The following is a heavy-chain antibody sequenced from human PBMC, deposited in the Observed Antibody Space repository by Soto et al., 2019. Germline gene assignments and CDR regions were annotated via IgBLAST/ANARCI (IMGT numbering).Heavy chain of an antibody. J-gene: IGHJ4*02. CDR3: ARDQPGYSYGYGLGY. D-gene: IGHD5-18*01. Sequence: EVQLVESGGGLVKPGGSLRLSCAASGFTFSSYSMNWVRQAPGKGLEWVSSISSSSSYIYYADSVKGRFTISRDNAKNQLYLQMASLRAGDTAVYYCARDQPGYSYGYGLGYWGQGTLVTVSS. CDR1: GFTFSSYS. V-gene: IGHV3-21*01. CDR2: ISSSSSYI.